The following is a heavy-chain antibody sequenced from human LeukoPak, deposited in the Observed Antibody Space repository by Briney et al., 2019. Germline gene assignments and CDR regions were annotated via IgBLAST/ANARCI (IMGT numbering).Heavy chain of an antibody. D-gene: IGHD3-22*01. V-gene: IGHV3-43*02. CDR2: ISGDGGST. J-gene: IGHJ4*02. Sequence: PGGSLRLSCAASGFTFDDYAMHWVRQAPGRGLEWVSLISGDGGSTYYADSVKGRFTISRDNSKNSLYLQMNSLRTEDTALYYCSKDYYDSSGYDYLPGGWGQGTLVTVSS. CDR1: GFTFDDYA. CDR3: SKDYYDSSGYDYLPGG.